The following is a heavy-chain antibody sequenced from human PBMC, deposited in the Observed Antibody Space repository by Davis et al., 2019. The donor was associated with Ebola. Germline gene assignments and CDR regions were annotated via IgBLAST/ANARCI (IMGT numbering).Heavy chain of an antibody. J-gene: IGHJ5*02. V-gene: IGHV1-69*13. CDR1: GGTFSSYA. D-gene: IGHD6-13*01. Sequence: AASVKVSCKASGGTFSSYAISWVRQAPGQGLEWMGGIIPIFGTANYAQKFQGRVTITADESTSTAYMELSSLRSEDTAVYYCARDTGQQLVGRDWFDPWGQGTLVTVSS. CDR2: IIPIFGTA. CDR3: ARDTGQQLVGRDWFDP.